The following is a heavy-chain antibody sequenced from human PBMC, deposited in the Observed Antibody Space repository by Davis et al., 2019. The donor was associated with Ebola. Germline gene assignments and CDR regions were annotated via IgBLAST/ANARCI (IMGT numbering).Heavy chain of an antibody. CDR1: GGSFSGYY. J-gene: IGHJ4*02. D-gene: IGHD1-26*01. CDR3: ARVGATTGVDY. Sequence: MPSETLSLTCAVYGGSFSGYYWSWIRQPPGKGLEWIGYIYYSGSTNYNPSLKSRVTISVDTSKNQFSLKLSSVTAADTAVYYCARVGATTGVDYWGQGTLVTVSS. CDR2: IYYSGST. V-gene: IGHV4-59*01.